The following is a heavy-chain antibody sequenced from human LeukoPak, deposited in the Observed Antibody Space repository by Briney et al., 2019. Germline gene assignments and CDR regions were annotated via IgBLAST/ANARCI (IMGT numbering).Heavy chain of an antibody. CDR1: GGTFSSYA. Sequence: ASVKVSCKASGGTFSSYAISWVRQAPGQGLEWMGGIIPIFGTANYAQKFQGRVTITADESTSTAYMELSSLRSEDTAVYYCARPPPLGDFWSGTLLPFDPWGQGALVTVSS. V-gene: IGHV1-69*13. D-gene: IGHD3-3*01. CDR2: IIPIFGTA. J-gene: IGHJ5*02. CDR3: ARPPPLGDFWSGTLLPFDP.